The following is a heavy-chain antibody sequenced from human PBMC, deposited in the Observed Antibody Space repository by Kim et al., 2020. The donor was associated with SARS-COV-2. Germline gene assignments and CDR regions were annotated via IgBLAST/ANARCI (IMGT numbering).Heavy chain of an antibody. V-gene: IGHV3-21*01. CDR1: GFSFNTYT. CDR3: ARGWFGQVGDY. CDR2: ITISSTHI. J-gene: IGHJ4*02. D-gene: IGHD3-10*01. Sequence: GGSLRLSCAASGFSFNTYTMDWVRQAPGKGLECVSSITISSTHIYYADSVEGRFTISRDNARNSVYLHMNSLRVDDTAIYYCARGWFGQVGDYWGQGA.